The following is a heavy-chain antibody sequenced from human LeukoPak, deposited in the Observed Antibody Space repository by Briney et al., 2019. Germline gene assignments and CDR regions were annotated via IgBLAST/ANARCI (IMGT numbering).Heavy chain of an antibody. J-gene: IGHJ4*02. CDR1: GFTFSSYW. CDR3: ARVTGRSKIDY. V-gene: IGHV3-74*01. D-gene: IGHD3-9*01. CDR2: INSDGSST. Sequence: GGYLRLSCAASGFTFSSYWMHWVRQAPGKGLVWVSRINSDGSSTSYADSVKGRFTISRDNAKNTLYLQMNSLRAEDTAVYYCARVTGRSKIDYWGQGTLVTVSS.